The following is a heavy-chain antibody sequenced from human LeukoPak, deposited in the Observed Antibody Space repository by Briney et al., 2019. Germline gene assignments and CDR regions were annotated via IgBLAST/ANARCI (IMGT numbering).Heavy chain of an antibody. J-gene: IGHJ4*02. CDR2: IIPIFGTA. V-gene: IGHV1-69*01. Sequence: ASVKVSCKAAGGTFSSYAISWVRQAPGQGLEWMGGIIPIFGTANYAQKFQGRVTITADESTSTAYMELSSLRSEDTAVYYCASIVDSSGYLDDWGQGTLVTVSS. D-gene: IGHD3-22*01. CDR3: ASIVDSSGYLDD. CDR1: GGTFSSYA.